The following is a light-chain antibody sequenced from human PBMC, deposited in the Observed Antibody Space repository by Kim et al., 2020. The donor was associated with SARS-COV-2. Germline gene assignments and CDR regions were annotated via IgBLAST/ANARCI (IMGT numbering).Light chain of an antibody. CDR3: NSRDSRSNRVV. V-gene: IGLV3-19*01. Sequence: SALTQDPAVSVALGQTVRITCQGDSLRNYYASWYQQKPGQAPVVVIYDKTNRPSGIPDRFSASISGNTASLTITGAQAEDEADYYCNSRDSRSNRVVFG. CDR2: DKT. CDR1: SLRNYY. J-gene: IGLJ2*01.